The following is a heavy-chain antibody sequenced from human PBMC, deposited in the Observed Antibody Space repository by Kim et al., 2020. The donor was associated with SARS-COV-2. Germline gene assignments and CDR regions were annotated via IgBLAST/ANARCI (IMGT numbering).Heavy chain of an antibody. CDR3: AKDHPSDGWPAFDS. CDR2: INNGGNP. J-gene: IGHJ5*01. Sequence: GGSLRLSCEASGFTFTSRAMSWVRQAPGEGLEWVASINNGGNPYYADSVMGRFTISRDISKSTLYLQMDGLRTDETAVYYCAKDHPSDGWPAFDSWGPGT. D-gene: IGHD6-19*01. CDR1: GFTFTSRA. V-gene: IGHV3-23*01.